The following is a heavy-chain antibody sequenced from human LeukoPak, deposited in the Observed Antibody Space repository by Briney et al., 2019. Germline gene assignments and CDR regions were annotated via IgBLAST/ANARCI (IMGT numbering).Heavy chain of an antibody. V-gene: IGHV4-38-2*02. CDR3: ARVVITYYFDY. CDR2: IYHSGST. D-gene: IGHD3-22*01. J-gene: IGHJ4*02. Sequence: SETLSLTCTVSGYSISSGYCWGWIRQPPGKGLEWIGSIYHSGSTYYNPSLKSRVTISVDTSKNQFSLKLSSVTAADTAVYYCARVVITYYFDYWGQGTLVTVSS. CDR1: GYSISSGYC.